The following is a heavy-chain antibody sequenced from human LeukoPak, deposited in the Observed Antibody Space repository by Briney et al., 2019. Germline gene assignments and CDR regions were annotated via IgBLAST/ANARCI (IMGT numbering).Heavy chain of an antibody. CDR2: IYHSGST. CDR3: ARAGVVVTAIPQY. D-gene: IGHD2-21*02. Sequence: SETLSLTCAVSGYSLSSGYYWGWIRPPPGKGLEWIGSIYHSGSTYYNPSLKSRVTISVDTSKNQFSLKLSSVTAADTAVYYCARAGVVVTAIPQYWGQGTLVTVSS. J-gene: IGHJ4*02. V-gene: IGHV4-38-2*01. CDR1: GYSLSSGYY.